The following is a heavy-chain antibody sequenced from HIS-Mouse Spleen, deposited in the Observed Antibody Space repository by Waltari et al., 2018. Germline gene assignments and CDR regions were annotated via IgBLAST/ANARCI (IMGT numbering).Heavy chain of an antibody. Sequence: EVQLVESGGGLVQPGRSLRLSCAASGFTFDDYAMHWVRQAPGKGLEWVSGISWNSGSIGYAESVKGRFTISRDNAKNSLYLQMNSLRAEDTALYYCAKDHSNWYFDYWGQGTLVTVSS. V-gene: IGHV3-9*01. D-gene: IGHD1-1*01. CDR1: GFTFDDYA. CDR3: AKDHSNWYFDY. J-gene: IGHJ4*02. CDR2: ISWNSGSI.